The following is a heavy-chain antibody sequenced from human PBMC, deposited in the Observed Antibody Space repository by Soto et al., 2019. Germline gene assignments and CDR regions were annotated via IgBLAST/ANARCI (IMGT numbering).Heavy chain of an antibody. Sequence: QVQLVQSGAEVKKPGASVKVSCKASGYTFTGYSVGWVRQAPGQGLEWMGWISAYSGDTYYAQRFQDRLTMTTDASTSTAYMELTSLRSDDTAVYYCVRPSGSYGDYAWSLKYWGQGTLVTVSS. J-gene: IGHJ4*02. V-gene: IGHV1-18*01. CDR3: VRPSGSYGDYAWSLKY. CDR1: GYTFTGYS. CDR2: ISAYSGDT. D-gene: IGHD4-17*01.